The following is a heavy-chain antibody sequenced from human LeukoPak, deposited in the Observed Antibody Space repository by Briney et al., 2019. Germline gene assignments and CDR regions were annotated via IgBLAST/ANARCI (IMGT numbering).Heavy chain of an antibody. Sequence: PGGSLRLSCAASGFTFSKYWMTWVRQAPGKGLEWVANIKTDGSQKYYVDSVKGRFSISRDNAKNSLYLQMNSLSADDTATYYCVRGLLEWLRLETYYFDYWGQGTLVTVSS. J-gene: IGHJ4*02. CDR1: GFTFSKYW. CDR3: VRGLLEWLRLETYYFDY. V-gene: IGHV3-7*01. CDR2: IKTDGSQK. D-gene: IGHD3-3*01.